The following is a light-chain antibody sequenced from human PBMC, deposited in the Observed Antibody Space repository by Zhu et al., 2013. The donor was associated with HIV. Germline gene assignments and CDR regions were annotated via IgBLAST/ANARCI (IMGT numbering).Light chain of an antibody. CDR1: QAVSSA. CDR2: DVS. CDR3: HHVNDNPA. Sequence: AIQMTQSPSSLSASVGDRVTITCRASQAVSSALAWYQQKPGRPPKVLIYDVSNLEPGVPSRFSGSGSGTAFTLTISGLQPEDFATYYCHHVNDNPAFGPGTTVDFK. J-gene: IGKJ3*01. V-gene: IGKV1D-13*01.